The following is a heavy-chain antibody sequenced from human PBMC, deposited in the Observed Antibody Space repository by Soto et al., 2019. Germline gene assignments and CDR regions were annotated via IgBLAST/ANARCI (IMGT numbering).Heavy chain of an antibody. CDR3: ARDVGYGLIDY. J-gene: IGHJ4*02. Sequence: ASVKVSCKASGYTFSNSGISWVRQAPGQGLEWLGWINSDNGNTNYAQHLQGRVTLTTDTSTSTAYMELRSLRSDDTAVYYCARDVGYGLIDYWGQGTLVTVSS. CDR2: INSDNGNT. CDR1: GYTFSNSG. V-gene: IGHV1-18*01. D-gene: IGHD5-18*01.